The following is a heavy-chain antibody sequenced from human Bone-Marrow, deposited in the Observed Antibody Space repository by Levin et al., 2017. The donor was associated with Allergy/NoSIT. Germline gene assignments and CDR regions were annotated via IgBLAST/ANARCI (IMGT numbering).Heavy chain of an antibody. D-gene: IGHD6-13*01. CDR2: ISSGTSTT. V-gene: IGHV3-48*04. CDR1: GFTFSSFG. Sequence: GGSLRLSCAASGFTFSSFGMNWVRQAPGKGLEWVSYISSGTSTTYYADSVKGRFTISRDNTLNSLHLQMNSLRAEDTALYYCARGSYGNSWYYNRECDYWGQGTLVTVST. CDR3: ARGSYGNSWYYNRECDY. J-gene: IGHJ4*02.